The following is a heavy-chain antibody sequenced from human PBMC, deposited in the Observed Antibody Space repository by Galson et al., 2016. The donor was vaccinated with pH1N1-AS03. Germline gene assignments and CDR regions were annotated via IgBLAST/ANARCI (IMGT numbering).Heavy chain of an antibody. V-gene: IGHV4-4*09. CDR1: GDSMSGYW. Sequence: LSLTCVVSGDSMSGYWWNWIRQPPGKGLEWIGYIQTTGNTKYNPSLKSRVTMSIDTSKNQFSLHLMSVTAADTALYYCARDPPLEIGWYFDLWGRGTLVTVSS. J-gene: IGHJ2*01. D-gene: IGHD3-3*01. CDR3: ARDPPLEIGWYFDL. CDR2: IQTTGNT.